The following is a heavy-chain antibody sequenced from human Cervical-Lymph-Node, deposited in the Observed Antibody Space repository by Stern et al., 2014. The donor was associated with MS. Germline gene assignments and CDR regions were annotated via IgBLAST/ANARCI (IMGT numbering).Heavy chain of an antibody. V-gene: IGHV4-4*02. Sequence: VQLVESGPGLVRPSGTLSLTCAVSGASISNDNWWRWLRQPPGKGLEWIGEVYHTGSANSDPSLKSRVTISVDKSKIQFSLRRTSMTAADTAVYYCARDQGFQLMNSWGQGTLVIVSS. CDR2: VYHTGSA. CDR3: ARDQGFQLMNS. J-gene: IGHJ4*02. D-gene: IGHD2-2*01. CDR1: GASISNDNW.